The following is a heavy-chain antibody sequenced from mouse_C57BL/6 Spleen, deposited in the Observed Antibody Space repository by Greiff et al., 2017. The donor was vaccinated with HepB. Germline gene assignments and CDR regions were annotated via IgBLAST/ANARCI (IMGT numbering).Heavy chain of an antibody. D-gene: IGHD2-2*01. CDR3: ASSTMVTPFDY. Sequence: QVQLQQPGAELVRPGSSVKLSCKASGYTFTSYWMDWVKQRPGQGLEWIGNIYPSDSETHYNQKFKDQATLTVDKSSSTAYMQLSSLTSEDSAVYYCASSTMVTPFDYWGQGTTLTVSS. J-gene: IGHJ2*01. CDR1: GYTFTSYW. V-gene: IGHV1-61*01. CDR2: IYPSDSET.